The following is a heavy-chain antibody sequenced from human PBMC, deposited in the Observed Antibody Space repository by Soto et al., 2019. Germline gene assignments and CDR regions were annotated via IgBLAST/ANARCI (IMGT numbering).Heavy chain of an antibody. CDR1: GGSLSGYY. V-gene: IGHV4-34*01. Sequence: PSETLSLTCAVYGGSLSGYYWSWIRQPPGKGLEWIGEINHSGSTNYNPSLKSRVTISVDTSKNQFSLKLSSVTAADTAVYYCARGYYDFWSGYYSPVNFDYWGQGTLVTVSS. CDR2: INHSGST. D-gene: IGHD3-3*01. CDR3: ARGYYDFWSGYYSPVNFDY. J-gene: IGHJ4*02.